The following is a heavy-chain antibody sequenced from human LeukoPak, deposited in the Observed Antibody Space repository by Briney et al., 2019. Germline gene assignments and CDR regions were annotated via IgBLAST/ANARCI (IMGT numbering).Heavy chain of an antibody. J-gene: IGHJ4*02. Sequence: PGGSLRLSWAVAGITLSNYGMSWVRQAPGKGLEWVAGLSGSGGGTNYADSVQGRFTISRDNPKNTLYLQMNSLRAEDKAVYFCAKRGVVIRVFLVGFHKEAYYFDSWGQGALVTVSS. V-gene: IGHV3-23*01. CDR3: AKRGVVIRVFLVGFHKEAYYFDS. CDR1: GITLSNYG. CDR2: LSGSGGGT. D-gene: IGHD3-10*01.